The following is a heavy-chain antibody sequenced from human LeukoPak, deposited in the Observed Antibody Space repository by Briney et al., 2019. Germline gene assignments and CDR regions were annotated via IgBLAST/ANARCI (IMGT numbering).Heavy chain of an antibody. CDR3: ARGIPMVRGVIGGFFDY. Sequence: PGGSLRLSCAASGFTFSSYEMNWVRQAPGKGLEWVSYMSSSGSTIYYADSVKGRFTISRDNAKNSLYLQMNSLRAEDTALYYCARGIPMVRGVIGGFFDYWGQGTLVTVSS. CDR2: MSSSGSTI. V-gene: IGHV3-48*03. D-gene: IGHD3-10*01. J-gene: IGHJ4*02. CDR1: GFTFSSYE.